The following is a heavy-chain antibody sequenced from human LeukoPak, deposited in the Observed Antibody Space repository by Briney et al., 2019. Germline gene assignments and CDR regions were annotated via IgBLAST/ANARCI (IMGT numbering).Heavy chain of an antibody. Sequence: SGTLSLICTVTGGSISSYYWSWIRQPPGKGLEGIWYIYYSGSTNYNPSLKSPVTISVDTSKNQFSLKLSSVTAADTAVYYCARDGDYGDLDYWGQGTLVTVSS. D-gene: IGHD4-17*01. CDR3: ARDGDYGDLDY. J-gene: IGHJ4*02. CDR2: IYYSGST. V-gene: IGHV4-59*01. CDR1: GGSISSYY.